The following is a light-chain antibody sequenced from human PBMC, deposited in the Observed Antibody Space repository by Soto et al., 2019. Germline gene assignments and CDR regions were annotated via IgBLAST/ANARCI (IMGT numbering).Light chain of an antibody. J-gene: IGKJ4*01. CDR3: QQYATSPPT. CDR1: QSVSRSY. Sequence: EIVLTQSPGTLSLSPGERATLSSRASQSVSRSYLAWYQQKLGQPPRLLIYGASNRATGIPDRFSGSGSGTDFTLTIGRLEPEDFAVYYCQQYATSPPTFGGGTKVEI. CDR2: GAS. V-gene: IGKV3-20*01.